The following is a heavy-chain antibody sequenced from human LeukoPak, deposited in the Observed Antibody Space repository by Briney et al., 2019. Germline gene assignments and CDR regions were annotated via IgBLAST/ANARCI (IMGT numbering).Heavy chain of an antibody. CDR3: ARVVVVGFRAFDI. CDR2: ISSSSSYI. D-gene: IGHD2-21*01. V-gene: IGHV3-21*01. J-gene: IGHJ3*02. CDR1: GFTFSSYS. Sequence: GGSLRLSCAASGFTFSSYSMNWVRQAPGKGLEWVSSISSSSSYIYYADSVKGRFTISRDNAKNSLYLQMNSLRVEDTAVYYCARVVVVGFRAFDIWGQGTMVTVSS.